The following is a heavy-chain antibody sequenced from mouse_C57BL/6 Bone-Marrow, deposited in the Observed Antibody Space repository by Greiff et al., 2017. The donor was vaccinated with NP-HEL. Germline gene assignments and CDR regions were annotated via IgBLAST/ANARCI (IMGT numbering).Heavy chain of an antibody. CDR2: ISSGSSTI. CDR3: ARKSGYYEWYFDV. J-gene: IGHJ1*03. Sequence: EVQVVESGGGLVKPGGSLKLSCAASGFTFSDYGMHWVRQAPEKGLEWVAYISSGSSTIYYADTVKGRFTISRDNAKNTLFLQMTSLRSEDTAMYYCARKSGYYEWYFDVWGTGTTVTVSS. CDR1: GFTFSDYG. D-gene: IGHD2-4*01. V-gene: IGHV5-17*01.